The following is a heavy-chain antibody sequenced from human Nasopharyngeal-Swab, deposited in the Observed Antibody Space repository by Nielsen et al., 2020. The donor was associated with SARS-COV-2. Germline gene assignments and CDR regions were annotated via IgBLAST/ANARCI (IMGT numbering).Heavy chain of an antibody. CDR3: AKDPRGAVAGST. CDR1: GFTFDDYA. Sequence: GASLQISCAASGFTFDDYAMHCVRQAPGEGLEWVSLISGDGGSTYYADSVKGRFTISRDNSKNSLYLQMNSLRTEDTALYYCAKDPRGAVAGSTWGQGTLVTVSS. CDR2: ISGDGGST. J-gene: IGHJ5*02. D-gene: IGHD6-19*01. V-gene: IGHV3-43*02.